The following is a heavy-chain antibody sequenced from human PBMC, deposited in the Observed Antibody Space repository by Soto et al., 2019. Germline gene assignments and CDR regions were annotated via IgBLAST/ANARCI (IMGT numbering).Heavy chain of an antibody. Sequence: ASETLSLTCTVSGDSITSSSFCWGWIRQPPGKGLEWIGTICYRGSTYYNPSLQSRVTMSVDTSKNQFSLKLSSVTAADTGVYYCARLDGNSADYYYGMDVWGRGTTVTVS. J-gene: IGHJ6*02. D-gene: IGHD6-19*01. V-gene: IGHV4-39*01. CDR2: ICYRGST. CDR3: ARLDGNSADYYYGMDV. CDR1: GDSITSSSFC.